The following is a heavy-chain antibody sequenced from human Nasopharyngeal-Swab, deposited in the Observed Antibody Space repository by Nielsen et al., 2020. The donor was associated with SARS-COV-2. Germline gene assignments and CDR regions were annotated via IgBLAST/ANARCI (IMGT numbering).Heavy chain of an antibody. D-gene: IGHD3-10*01. Sequence: GESLKISCAASGFTFSSYAMSWVRQAPGKGLEWVSAISGSGGSTYYAVSVKGRFTISRDNSKNTLYLQMNSLRAEDTAVYYCTKGGMPGFELWFGETGGAFDIWGQGTMVTVSS. V-gene: IGHV3-23*01. CDR2: ISGSGGST. CDR1: GFTFSSYA. J-gene: IGHJ3*02. CDR3: TKGGMPGFELWFGETGGAFDI.